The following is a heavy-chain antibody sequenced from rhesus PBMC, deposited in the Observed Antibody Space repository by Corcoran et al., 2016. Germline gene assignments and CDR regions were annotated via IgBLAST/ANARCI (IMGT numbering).Heavy chain of an antibody. V-gene: IGHV4-122*02. CDR3: ATEDDP. CDR1: GVSITTGFHYY. D-gene: IGHD3-9*01. J-gene: IGHJ4*01. Sequence: QVQLQESGPGLVKPSETLTLTCAVSGVSITTGFHYYRNWIRQPPGKGLEWIGFIAYSGDTNYNPSLKSRVTISRDTSGNQFFLKVTSVTAADTAIYYCATEDDPWGQGVLVTVSS. CDR2: IAYSGDT.